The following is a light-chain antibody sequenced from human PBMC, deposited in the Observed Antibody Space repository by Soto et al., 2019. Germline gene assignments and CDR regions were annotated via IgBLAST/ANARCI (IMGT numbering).Light chain of an antibody. Sequence: AIQMTQSPTSLSASVGDRVIITCRASQDISKDLGWYQQKPGKAPKFLIYSATSTQSGVPSTFSGSGFGTDFTLTISSLQPEDFATYYCLQVHDYPRTFGQGTKVEF. V-gene: IGKV1-6*01. CDR2: SAT. CDR3: LQVHDYPRT. CDR1: QDISKD. J-gene: IGKJ1*01.